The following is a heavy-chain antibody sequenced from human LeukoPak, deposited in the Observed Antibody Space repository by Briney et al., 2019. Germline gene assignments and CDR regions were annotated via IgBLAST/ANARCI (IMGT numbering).Heavy chain of an antibody. CDR1: GFTFSSYS. J-gene: IGHJ4*02. Sequence: GGSLRLSCAASGFTFSSYSTNWVRQAPGKGLEWVSSISSSSSYIYYADSVKGRFTISRDNAKNSLYLQMNSLRAEDTAVYYCARDPMVRGVIRYFDYWGQGTLVTVSS. CDR2: ISSSSSYI. V-gene: IGHV3-21*01. CDR3: ARDPMVRGVIRYFDY. D-gene: IGHD3-10*01.